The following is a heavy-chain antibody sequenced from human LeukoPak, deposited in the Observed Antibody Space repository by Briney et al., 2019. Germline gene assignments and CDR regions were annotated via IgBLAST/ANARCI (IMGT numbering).Heavy chain of an antibody. CDR1: GYTFTSNP. CDR2: INVGNGNT. CDR3: GRDPDY. Sequence: ASVKVSCKASGYTFTSNPMYWVRQAPGQRLEWMGWINVGNGNTNYSQNLQDRVAITRDTSASTAYMELSSLRSEDTAVYYCGRDPDYWGQGTLVTVSS. V-gene: IGHV1-3*01. J-gene: IGHJ4*02.